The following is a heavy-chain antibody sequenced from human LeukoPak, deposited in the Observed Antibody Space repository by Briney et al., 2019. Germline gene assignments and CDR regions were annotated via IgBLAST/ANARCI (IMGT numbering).Heavy chain of an antibody. D-gene: IGHD7-27*01. Sequence: SQTLSLTCVVSGVSISSAGYSWSWIRQPPGKGLEWIGYIYHSGSTHYNPSLRSRFTTSVDRSKNQFSLRLTSVTGADTAVYYCARGATWVDYWGQGILVTVSS. CDR1: GVSISSAGYS. V-gene: IGHV4-30-2*01. CDR2: IYHSGST. CDR3: ARGATWVDY. J-gene: IGHJ4*02.